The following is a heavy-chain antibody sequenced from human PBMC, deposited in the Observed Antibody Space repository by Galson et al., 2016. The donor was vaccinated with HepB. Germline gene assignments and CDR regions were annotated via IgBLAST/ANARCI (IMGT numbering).Heavy chain of an antibody. D-gene: IGHD6-19*01. CDR1: GYTFTSYV. CDR2: VNGGSGTT. CDR3: TTSVAVGY. J-gene: IGHJ4*02. Sequence: SVKVSCKASGYTFTSYVIHWVRLAPGQSLEWMGWVNGGSGTTKYSQKFQGRVTLTRDTPASTAYLELSSLTSEDTAVYYCTTSVAVGYWGQGTLVTVSS. V-gene: IGHV1-3*01.